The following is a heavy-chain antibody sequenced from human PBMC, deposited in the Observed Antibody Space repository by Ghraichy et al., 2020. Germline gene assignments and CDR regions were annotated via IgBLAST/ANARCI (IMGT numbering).Heavy chain of an antibody. J-gene: IGHJ4*02. V-gene: IGHV4-4*02. CDR2: IYHSGST. CDR3: AKSSSSWPKVFDY. CDR1: GGSISSSNW. D-gene: IGHD6-13*01. Sequence: SETLSLTCAVSGGSISSSNWWSWVRQPPGKGLEWIGEIYHSGSTNYNPSLKSRVTISVDKSKNQFSLKLSSVTAADTAVYYCAKSSSSWPKVFDYWGQGTLVTVSS.